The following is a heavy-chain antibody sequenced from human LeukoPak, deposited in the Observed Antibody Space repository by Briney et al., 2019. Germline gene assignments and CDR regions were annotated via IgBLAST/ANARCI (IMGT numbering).Heavy chain of an antibody. Sequence: ASVKVSCKASGYTFTSYAMHWVRQAPGQRLEWMGWINAGNGNTKYSQEFQGRATMITDTSTSTAYMELSSLRSDYTAMYYCARRGGKNYGDYLLYYYYMDVWGKGTTVTVSS. CDR1: GYTFTSYA. D-gene: IGHD4-17*01. V-gene: IGHV1-3*01. J-gene: IGHJ6*03. CDR2: INAGNGNT. CDR3: ARRGGKNYGDYLLYYYYMDV.